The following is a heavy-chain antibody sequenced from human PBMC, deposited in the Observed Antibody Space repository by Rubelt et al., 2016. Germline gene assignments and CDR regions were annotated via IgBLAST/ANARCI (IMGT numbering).Heavy chain of an antibody. CDR2: IPYDGSNK. V-gene: IGHV3-30*09. J-gene: IGHJ4*02. Sequence: QVQLVESGGGVVQPGGSLRLSCAASGFTFSSFAMHWVRQAPGKGLEWVAVIPYDGSNKYYADSVKGRFAISRDNSKSTLYLQMSSLRAEDTAVYYCAREITPADLDWGQGTLVTVSS. CDR3: AREITPADLD. CDR1: GFTFSSFA. D-gene: IGHD2-2*01.